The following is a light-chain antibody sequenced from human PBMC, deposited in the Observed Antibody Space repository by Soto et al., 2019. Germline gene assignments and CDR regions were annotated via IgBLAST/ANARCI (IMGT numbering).Light chain of an antibody. J-gene: IGLJ2*01. CDR1: SSNIGSNN. CDR3: AAWDDSLKGVV. Sequence: QSVLTQPLSASGTPGQGVTISCSGSSSNIGSNNVDWYQQLPGTAPKLLIYTDNQRPSGVPDRFSGSKSGTSASLAISGLQSEDEADYYCAAWDDSLKGVVFGGGTKVTVL. CDR2: TDN. V-gene: IGLV1-44*01.